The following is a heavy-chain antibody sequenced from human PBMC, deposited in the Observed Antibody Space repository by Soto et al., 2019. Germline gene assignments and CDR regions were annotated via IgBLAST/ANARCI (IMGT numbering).Heavy chain of an antibody. CDR2: ISSSSSTI. CDR3: ARDTLLRFLEWRDYSDY. J-gene: IGHJ4*02. D-gene: IGHD3-3*01. Sequence: PGGSLRRSCAASGFTFSSYSMNWVRQAPGKGLEWVSYISSSSSTIYYADSVKGRFTISRDNEKKSLYLQMNSLRDEETAGYYCARDTLLRFLEWRDYSDYWGQGTLVTVSS. CDR1: GFTFSSYS. V-gene: IGHV3-48*02.